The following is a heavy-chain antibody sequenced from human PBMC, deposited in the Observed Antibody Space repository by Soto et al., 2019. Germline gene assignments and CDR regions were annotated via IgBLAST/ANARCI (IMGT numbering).Heavy chain of an antibody. V-gene: IGHV1-18*01. CDR1: GYTFTSYG. D-gene: IGHD2-8*01. J-gene: IGHJ6*02. CDR3: ARVSMDCTNGVCYGPVVDYYYGMDV. CDR2: ISAYNGNT. Sequence: ASVKVSCKASGYTFTSYGISWVRQAPGQGLEWMGWISAYNGNTNYAQKLQGRVTMTTDISTSTAYMELRSLRSDDTAVYYCARVSMDCTNGVCYGPVVDYYYGMDVWGQGTTVTVSS.